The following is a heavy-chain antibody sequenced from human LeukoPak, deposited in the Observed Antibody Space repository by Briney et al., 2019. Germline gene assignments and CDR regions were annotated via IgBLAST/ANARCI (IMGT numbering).Heavy chain of an antibody. CDR3: ARTQSQSGSYRYYFGY. CDR1: GGSVGSVGYY. CDR2: IYYIRNT. J-gene: IGHJ4*02. D-gene: IGHD1-26*01. Sequence: SETLSLTCTVSGGSVGSVGYYWSWIRPPPGGGLGWNGYIYYIRNTNYNPSLKSRVTMSLDPSKNQFSLKLNSVTAADTAVYYCARTQSQSGSYRYYFGYWGQGTLVTVSS. V-gene: IGHV4-61*08.